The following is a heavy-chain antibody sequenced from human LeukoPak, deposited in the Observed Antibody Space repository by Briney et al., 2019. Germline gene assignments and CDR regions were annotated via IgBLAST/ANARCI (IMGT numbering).Heavy chain of an antibody. CDR1: GFTFSSYA. D-gene: IGHD4-17*01. V-gene: IGHV3-7*01. CDR2: IKQDGSEK. CDR3: ARYYGDYYYYYGMDV. Sequence: GGSLRLSCAASGFTFSSYAMSWVRQAPGKGLEWLANIKQDGSEKYYVDSVKGRFTISRDNAKNSLYLQMNSLRAEDTAVYYCARYYGDYYYYYGMDVWGQGTTVTVSS. J-gene: IGHJ6*02.